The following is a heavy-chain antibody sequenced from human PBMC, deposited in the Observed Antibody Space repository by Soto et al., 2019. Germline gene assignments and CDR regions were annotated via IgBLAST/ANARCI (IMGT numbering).Heavy chain of an antibody. CDR2: IIPILGIA. CDR3: ARLYSGYDSHDY. CDR1: GGTFSSYT. Sequence: QVQLVQSGAEVKKPGSSVKVSCKASGGTFSSYTISWVRQAPGQGLEWMGRIIPILGIANYAQKFQGRVTITGDKSTSTAYMELSSLRSEDTAVYYCARLYSGYDSHDYWGQGTLVTVSS. V-gene: IGHV1-69*02. D-gene: IGHD5-12*01. J-gene: IGHJ4*02.